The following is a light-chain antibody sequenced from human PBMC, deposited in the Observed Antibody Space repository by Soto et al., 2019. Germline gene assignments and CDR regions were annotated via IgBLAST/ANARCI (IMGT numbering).Light chain of an antibody. CDR1: QSISSW. V-gene: IGKV1-5*03. J-gene: IGKJ1*01. CDR2: KAS. Sequence: IQMTKSPSTLSASVGDRVTITCRASQSISSWLAWYQQKPGKAPKLLIYKASSLESGVPSRFSGSGSGTEFTLIISSLQPDDFATYYCQQYNSWTFGQGTKVDIK. CDR3: QQYNSWT.